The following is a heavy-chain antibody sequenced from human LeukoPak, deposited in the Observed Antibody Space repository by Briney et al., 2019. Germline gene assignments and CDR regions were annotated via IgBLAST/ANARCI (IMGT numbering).Heavy chain of an antibody. CDR2: ISSTGRTM. CDR1: GFTFSNYE. Sequence: GGSLRLSCADPGFTFSNYEMVWVRQAPGKGLEWVSYISSTGRTMYYADSVKGRFTISRDNAKKSLYLQMNSLRAEDTAVYYCARLSRATPDYWGQGTLVTVSS. CDR3: ARLSRATPDY. J-gene: IGHJ4*02. V-gene: IGHV3-48*03.